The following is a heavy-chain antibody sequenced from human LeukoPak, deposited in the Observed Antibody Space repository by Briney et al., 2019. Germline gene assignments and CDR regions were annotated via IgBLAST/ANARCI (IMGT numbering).Heavy chain of an antibody. CDR3: ARDEGSAYPFDY. CDR2: IYYSGST. J-gene: IGHJ4*02. D-gene: IGHD3-22*01. CDR1: GGSISSYY. Sequence: SETLSLTCTVSGGSISSYYWSWIRQPPGKGLEWIGYIYYSGSTNYNPSLKSRVTISVDTSKNQLSLNLNSVTAADTAVYFCARDEGSAYPFDYWGQGTLVTVSS. V-gene: IGHV4-59*12.